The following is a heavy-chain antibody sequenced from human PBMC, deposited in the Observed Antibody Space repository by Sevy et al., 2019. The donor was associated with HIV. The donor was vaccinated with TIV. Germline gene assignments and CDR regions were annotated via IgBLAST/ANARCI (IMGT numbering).Heavy chain of an antibody. D-gene: IGHD2-21*01. V-gene: IGHV3-48*02. J-gene: IGHJ4*02. CDR2: FDRTDIT. Sequence: GGSLRLSCEASGFTLSSYTMNWVRQSPEKGLEWVATFDRTDITHYADSVKGRFIISRDTAKNSLFLQMNSLRDDDTAMYFCVRDERAIASHFDYWGRGTLATVSS. CDR3: VRDERAIASHFDY. CDR1: GFTLSSYT.